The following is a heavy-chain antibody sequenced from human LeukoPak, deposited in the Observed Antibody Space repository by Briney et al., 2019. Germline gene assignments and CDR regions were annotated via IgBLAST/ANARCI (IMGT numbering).Heavy chain of an antibody. CDR3: TKDLRYYYADNHSEMDDHDY. V-gene: IGHV3-23*01. CDR2: ISGSGGST. D-gene: IGHD4-23*01. Sequence: GGSLRLSCAASGFTFSSYVISWVRQTPGKGLVWVSGISGSGGSTNYADSVKGRFTISRDNSKNTLSLQMNSLRPEDTALYYCTKDLRYYYADNHSEMDDHDYWGQGTLVTVSS. CDR1: GFTFSSYV. J-gene: IGHJ4*02.